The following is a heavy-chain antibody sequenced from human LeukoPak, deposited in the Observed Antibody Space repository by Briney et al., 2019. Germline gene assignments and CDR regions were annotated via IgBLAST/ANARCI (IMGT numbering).Heavy chain of an antibody. CDR3: AKTTNTVTTWALDY. V-gene: IGHV3-23*01. Sequence: GGSLRLSCAASGFTFSSYAMSWVRQAPGKGLEWVSAISGSGGSTYYADSVKGRFTISRDNSKNTLYLQMNSLRAEDTAVYYCAKTTNTVTTWALDYWGQGTLVTVST. CDR2: ISGSGGST. D-gene: IGHD4-17*01. J-gene: IGHJ4*02. CDR1: GFTFSSYA.